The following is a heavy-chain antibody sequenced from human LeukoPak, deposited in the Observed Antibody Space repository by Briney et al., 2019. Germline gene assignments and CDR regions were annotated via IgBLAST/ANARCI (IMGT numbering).Heavy chain of an antibody. Sequence: SVKVSCKASGGTFSSYAISWVRQAPGQGLEWMGGIIPIFGTANYAQKFQGRVTITTDESTSTAYMELSSLRSEDTAVYYCARDPTYYHDSSGYREGYYFDYWGQGTLVTVSS. V-gene: IGHV1-69*05. D-gene: IGHD3-22*01. CDR3: ARDPTYYHDSSGYREGYYFDY. J-gene: IGHJ4*02. CDR2: IIPIFGTA. CDR1: GGTFSSYA.